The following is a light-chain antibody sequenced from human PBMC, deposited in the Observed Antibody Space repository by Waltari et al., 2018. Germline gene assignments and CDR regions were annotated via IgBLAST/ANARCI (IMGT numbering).Light chain of an antibody. V-gene: IGLV2-14*01. J-gene: IGLJ3*02. CDR1: RSDVGGYTY. Sequence: QSALTQPASVSGSPGQSITISCTGTRSDVGGYTYVSWYQQHPDKVPKLIIFEVSHRPSGVSDRFSGSKSGNTASLTISGLQTEDEANYYCSSYTASSTRVFGGGTTLTVL. CDR3: SSYTASSTRV. CDR2: EVS.